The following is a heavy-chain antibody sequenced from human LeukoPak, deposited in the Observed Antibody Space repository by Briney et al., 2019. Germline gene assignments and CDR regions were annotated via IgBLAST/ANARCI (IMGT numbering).Heavy chain of an antibody. D-gene: IGHD5-12*01. CDR2: IFHDGVT. CDR1: GASVGGNH. J-gene: IGHJ5*02. CDR3: ARFSRWLPCES. Sequence: SETLSLTCAVSGASVGGNHWSWIRQSPEKGLEWIGNIFHDGVTDYNPSFKSRVTMLPDTSKNQFSLRLTSVTAADTAVYYCARFSRWLPCESWGQGTLVTVSS. V-gene: IGHV4-59*02.